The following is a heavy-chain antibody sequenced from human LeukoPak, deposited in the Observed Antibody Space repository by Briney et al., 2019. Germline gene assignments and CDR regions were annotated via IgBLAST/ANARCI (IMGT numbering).Heavy chain of an antibody. V-gene: IGHV3-21*01. D-gene: IGHD2-15*01. CDR3: ARDLNCSGVNCYSDWFDP. CDR1: GVTFSSYS. J-gene: IGHJ5*02. CDR2: IISISSYI. Sequence: RGSLRHSRAAPGVTFSSYSMNSVRPTPGKGLEWVSSIISISSYIYYADSVKGRFTISRDNAKNSLYLQINSLRAEDTAVYYCARDLNCSGVNCYSDWFDPWGQGSLVTVSS.